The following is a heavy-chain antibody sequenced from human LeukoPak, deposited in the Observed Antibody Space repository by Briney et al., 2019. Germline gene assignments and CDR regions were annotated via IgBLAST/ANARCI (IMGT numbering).Heavy chain of an antibody. Sequence: PGGSLRLSCAASRFTFSSYSLNWVRQAPGKGLEWISYISTSSSTIYYAHSVKGRFTISRDNAKNSLYLQMNSLRDEDTAVYYCARDGHGDYLFDYWGQGTLVTVSS. CDR3: ARDGHGDYLFDY. CDR2: ISTSSSTI. D-gene: IGHD4-17*01. V-gene: IGHV3-48*02. J-gene: IGHJ4*02. CDR1: RFTFSSYS.